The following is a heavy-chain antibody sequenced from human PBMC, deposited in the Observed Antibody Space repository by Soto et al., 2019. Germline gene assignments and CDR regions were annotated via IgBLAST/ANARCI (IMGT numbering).Heavy chain of an antibody. CDR3: ARDKGISVVGLFRKDPYFGLDV. J-gene: IGHJ6*02. V-gene: IGHV4-39*02. CDR2: VCHDGIN. Sequence: PSWTLSLPCPPSGASIDDRGHHWSSLRRSPGRGLEWNGSVCHDGINYYNPSRNSRVSVSVDKSQIQFSLRLASVTVADTAVYYCARDKGISVVGLFRKDPYFGLDVWGPGTTVTVSS. D-gene: IGHD6-19*01. CDR1: GASIDDRGHH.